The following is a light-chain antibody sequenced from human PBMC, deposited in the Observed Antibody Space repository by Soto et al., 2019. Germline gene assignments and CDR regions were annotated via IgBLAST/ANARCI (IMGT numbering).Light chain of an antibody. CDR1: NTDIGGHKY. CDR2: EVS. J-gene: IGLJ2*01. V-gene: IGLV2-8*01. CDR3: SSYTGTNNFVL. Sequence: QAVVTQPPSASGSPGQSVTISCTGTNTDIGGHKYVSWYQHHPGKAPKLLIYEVSERPSGVPDRFSGSKSGNAASLTVSGLQADDEAMYYCSSYTGTNNFVLFGGGTKLTVL.